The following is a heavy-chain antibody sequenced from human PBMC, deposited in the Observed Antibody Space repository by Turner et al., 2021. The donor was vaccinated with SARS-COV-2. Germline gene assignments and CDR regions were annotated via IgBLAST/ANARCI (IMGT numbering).Heavy chain of an antibody. Sequence: EVQLVESGGGLVQPGGSLRLSCAASGFTFSSYWMNWVRQAPGKGLEWVANIKQDGIEKYYVDSVKGRFTISRDNAKNSLYLQMNSLRAEDTAVYYCAREESGSFGAYGMDVWGQGTTVTVSS. D-gene: IGHD2-15*01. CDR3: AREESGSFGAYGMDV. CDR1: GFTFSSYW. CDR2: IKQDGIEK. V-gene: IGHV3-7*03. J-gene: IGHJ6*02.